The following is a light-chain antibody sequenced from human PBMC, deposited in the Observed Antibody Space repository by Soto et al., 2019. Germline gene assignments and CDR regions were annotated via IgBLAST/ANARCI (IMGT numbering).Light chain of an antibody. Sequence: DIQMTQSPSSVSAYVGDRVTIACRASQDISIHLAWFQQKPGKAPKSLIFGASSLQSGVPSKFSGSGSGTDFTPTIDSLQPEDFATYYCQQYHNYPPSFGQGTKVEIK. CDR1: QDISIH. CDR3: QQYHNYPPS. V-gene: IGKV1-16*02. CDR2: GAS. J-gene: IGKJ1*01.